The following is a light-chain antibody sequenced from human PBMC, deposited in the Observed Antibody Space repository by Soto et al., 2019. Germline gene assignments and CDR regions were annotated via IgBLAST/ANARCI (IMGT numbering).Light chain of an antibody. V-gene: IGLV1-40*01. CDR1: SSNIGAGYD. CDR2: GNN. Sequence: QSVLTQPPSVSGAPGQRVTISCTGSSSNIGAGYDVHWYQQLPGTAPKLLIYGNNNRPSGVPDRFSGSKSGTSASLAITGLQAEEEADYYCQSYDSSLSVVVFGGGTKVTVL. J-gene: IGLJ2*01. CDR3: QSYDSSLSVVV.